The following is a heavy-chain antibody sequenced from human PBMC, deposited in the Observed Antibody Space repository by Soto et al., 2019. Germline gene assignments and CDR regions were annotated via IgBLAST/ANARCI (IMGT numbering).Heavy chain of an antibody. CDR3: ARDLNYGVSTVYYDVFDT. V-gene: IGHV3-7*01. CDR2: MKGDGSKE. J-gene: IGHJ3*02. D-gene: IGHD4-17*01. Sequence: VQLVESGGGLVQPGGSLRLSCLASGFTFSTSWMTWVRQAPGKGLEWVANMKGDGSKENYVDSVKGRFTTSRDNAKNSLFLQMNSLRDEDTALYYCARDLNYGVSTVYYDVFDTWGQGTMVTVSP. CDR1: GFTFSTSW.